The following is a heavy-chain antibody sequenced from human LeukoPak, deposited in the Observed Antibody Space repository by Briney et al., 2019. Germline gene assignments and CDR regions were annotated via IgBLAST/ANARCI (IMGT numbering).Heavy chain of an antibody. V-gene: IGHV3-23*01. CDR2: ISGSGGST. J-gene: IGHJ4*02. D-gene: IGHD2-2*01. CDR1: GFTFSSYA. CDR3: ATYCSSTSCQTTRYFDY. Sequence: GGSLRLSCAASGFTFSSYAMSWVRQAPGKGLEWVSAISGSGGSTYYADSVKGRFTISRDNSKNTLYLQMNSLRAEDTAVCYCATYCSSTSCQTTRYFDYWGQGTLVTVSS.